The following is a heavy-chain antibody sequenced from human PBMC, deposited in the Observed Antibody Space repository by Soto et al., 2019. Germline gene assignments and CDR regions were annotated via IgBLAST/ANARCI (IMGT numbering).Heavy chain of an antibody. CDR2: IYHSGST. CDR3: ARGPFGVWFDNNWFAP. V-gene: IGHV4-30-2*01. D-gene: IGHD3-16*01. J-gene: IGHJ5*02. CDR1: GGSISSGGYS. Sequence: QLQLQESGSGLVKPSQTLSLTCAVSGGSISSGGYSWSWIRQTPGKGLEWIGYIYHSGSTYYNPYLKIRVTLSVDRSKNQFSLKLSSVTAADTAVYYCARGPFGVWFDNNWFAPLGQGTLVTVSS.